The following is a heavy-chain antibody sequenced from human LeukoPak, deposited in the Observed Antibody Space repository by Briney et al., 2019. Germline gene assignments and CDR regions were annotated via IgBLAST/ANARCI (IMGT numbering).Heavy chain of an antibody. J-gene: IGHJ4*02. D-gene: IGHD6-19*01. CDR3: ARRGGIAVSSFDY. CDR2: VYATGST. V-gene: IGHV4-4*07. Sequence: PSETLSLICTVSGGSINSFYWTWIRQPAGKGLEWIGRVYATGSTNYSPSLKSRATISLDPSKNQVSLKLSSVTAADTAVYYCARRGGIAVSSFDYWGQGTLVTVSS. CDR1: GGSINSFY.